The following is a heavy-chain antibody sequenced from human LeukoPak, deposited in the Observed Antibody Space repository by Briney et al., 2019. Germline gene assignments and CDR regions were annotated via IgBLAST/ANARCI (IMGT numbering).Heavy chain of an antibody. D-gene: IGHD3-22*01. CDR3: ARDYYDSRGEAFDI. CDR2: IFYVGST. J-gene: IGHJ3*02. CDR1: GDSIGSHY. Sequence: PSETLSLTCTVSGDSIGSHYWSWIRQPPGKGLEWIGYIFYVGSTNYNPSLKSRVTISVDTSQNQFSLKLNSVTAADTAVYYCARDYYDSRGEAFDIWGQGTMVTVSS. V-gene: IGHV4-59*11.